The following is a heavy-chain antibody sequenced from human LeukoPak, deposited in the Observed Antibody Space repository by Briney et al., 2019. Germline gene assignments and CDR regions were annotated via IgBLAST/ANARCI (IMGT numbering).Heavy chain of an antibody. CDR2: ISSSSTYI. CDR1: GCTFSGYS. D-gene: IGHD2-2*01. Sequence: GGSLRLSCAASGCTFSGYSMNWVRQAPGKGLEWVASISSSSTYIYYADSVKGRFTISRDNSKNTLYLQMNSLRAEHMAVYYCARDAYCSSTSCYSPMDSWGQGTLVTVS. J-gene: IGHJ4*02. CDR3: ARDAYCSSTSCYSPMDS. V-gene: IGHV3-21*01.